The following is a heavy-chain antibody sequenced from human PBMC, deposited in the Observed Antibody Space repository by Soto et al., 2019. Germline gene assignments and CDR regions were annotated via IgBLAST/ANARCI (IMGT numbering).Heavy chain of an antibody. CDR2: IYPGDSDT. CDR3: ARAYCSSTSCNSIYYYYYYMDV. J-gene: IGHJ6*03. Sequence: GESLKISCKGSGYSFTSYWIGWVRQMPGKGLEWMGIIYPGDSDTRYSPSFQGQVTISADKSISTAYLQWSSLKASDTAMYYCARAYCSSTSCNSIYYYYYYMDVWGKGTTVTVSS. D-gene: IGHD2-2*01. CDR1: GYSFTSYW. V-gene: IGHV5-51*01.